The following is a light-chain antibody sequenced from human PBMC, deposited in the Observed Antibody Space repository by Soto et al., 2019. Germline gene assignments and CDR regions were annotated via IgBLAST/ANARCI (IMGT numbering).Light chain of an antibody. V-gene: IGLV2-8*01. J-gene: IGLJ2*01. CDR2: EVS. CDR1: SSDVGGYDS. Sequence: QSVLTQPPSASGSPGQSVTISCTGSSSDVGGYDSVSWYQQYPGKAPKLMIYEVSKRPSGVPDRFSGSKSGNTASLTVSGLQAEDEADYYCSSFAGSNNVAFGGGTKLTVL. CDR3: SSFAGSNNVA.